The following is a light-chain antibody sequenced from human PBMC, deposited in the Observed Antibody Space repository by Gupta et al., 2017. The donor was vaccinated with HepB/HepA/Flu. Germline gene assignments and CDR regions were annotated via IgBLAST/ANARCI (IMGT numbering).Light chain of an antibody. CDR2: GAS. Sequence: EIIMTQSPATLSVSPGERATLSCRASHSVSNNLAWYQQKPGQAPRLLIYGASTRATGIPARFSGSGSATEFTLSISILHSEDFAFYSCQQDNDWPIAFGQGTLLEIK. CDR1: HSVSNN. V-gene: IGKV3-15*01. J-gene: IGKJ5*01. CDR3: QQDNDWPIA.